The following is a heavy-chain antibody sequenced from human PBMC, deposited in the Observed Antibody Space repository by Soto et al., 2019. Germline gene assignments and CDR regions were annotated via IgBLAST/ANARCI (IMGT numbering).Heavy chain of an antibody. V-gene: IGHV1-18*01. J-gene: IGHJ4*02. CDR2: ISAYNGNT. CDR1: GYTFTTYG. D-gene: IGHD6-13*01. Sequence: QVQLVQSGAEVKKPGASVKVSCKASGYTFTTYGITWVRQAPGQGLEWMGWISAYNGNTNYAQKLQGRVTMTTYTSTSAAYMELRSLRSDDTAVYYCARTDSRPQDFDYWGQGTLVTVSS. CDR3: ARTDSRPQDFDY.